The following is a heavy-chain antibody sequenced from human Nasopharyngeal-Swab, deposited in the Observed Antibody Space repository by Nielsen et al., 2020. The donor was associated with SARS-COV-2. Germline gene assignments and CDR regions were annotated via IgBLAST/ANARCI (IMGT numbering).Heavy chain of an antibody. V-gene: IGHV3-48*01. CDR1: GFTFSSYS. CDR2: ISDSSSAI. J-gene: IGHJ6*04. Sequence: GESLKISCAASGFTFSSYSMNWVRQAPGKGLEWVSSISDSSSAIYYADSVKGRFTISRENADNSLYLQMNSLRAEDTAVYYCVRVMDVWGRGTTVTVSS. CDR3: VRVMDV.